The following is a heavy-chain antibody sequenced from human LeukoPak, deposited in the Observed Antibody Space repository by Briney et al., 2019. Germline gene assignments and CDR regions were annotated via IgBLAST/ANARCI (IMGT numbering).Heavy chain of an antibody. J-gene: IGHJ5*02. Sequence: GESLRISCKGSGYNFNTYWIGWVRQLPGKGLEWMGIILPGDSDIRYYASFEGRVTISVDKSTNTAYLQWDSLETSDSGMYYCAXQSSGWYWFDPWGQGTLVTVS. D-gene: IGHD6-19*01. V-gene: IGHV5-51*01. CDR1: GYNFNTYW. CDR3: AXQSSGWYWFDP. CDR2: ILPGDSDI.